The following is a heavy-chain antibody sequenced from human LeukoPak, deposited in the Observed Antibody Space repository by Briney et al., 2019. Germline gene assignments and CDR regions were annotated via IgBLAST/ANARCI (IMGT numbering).Heavy chain of an antibody. J-gene: IGHJ4*02. CDR1: GFTFSSYS. D-gene: IGHD3-10*01. CDR2: ISSSSSYI. V-gene: IGHV3-21*01. CDR3: ARDMVRGVTSIDY. Sequence: GGSLRLSCAASGFTFSSYSMNWVRQAPGKGLEWVSSISSSSSYIYYADSVKGRFTISRDNAKNSLYLQMNSLRAEDTAVYYCARDMVRGVTSIDYWGQGTLVTVSS.